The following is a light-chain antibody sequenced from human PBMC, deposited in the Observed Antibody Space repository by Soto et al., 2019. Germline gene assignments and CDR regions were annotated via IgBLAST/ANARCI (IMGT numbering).Light chain of an antibody. Sequence: QSALTQPASVSGSPGQSITISCTGTSTDVNGHNYVSWYQQHPGKAPTVIIYEVTNRPSGISHRVSGSKSGNTASLTISGLQAEDEADYYCCSYTSGTSVFGTGTKVSVL. CDR3: CSYTSGTSV. CDR1: STDVNGHNY. J-gene: IGLJ1*01. CDR2: EVT. V-gene: IGLV2-14*01.